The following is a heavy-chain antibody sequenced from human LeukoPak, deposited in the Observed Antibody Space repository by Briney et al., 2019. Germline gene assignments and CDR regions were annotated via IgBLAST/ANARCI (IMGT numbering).Heavy chain of an antibody. CDR1: GFTFSSYS. J-gene: IGHJ4*02. V-gene: IGHV3-48*04. D-gene: IGHD3-22*01. Sequence: GGSLRLSCAASGFTFSSYSMNWVRQAPGKGLEWVSYISSGSSTIYYADSVKGRFTISRDNAKNSLYLQMNSLRAEDTAIYYCAKASAFYFDTSGYPIPHYYDFWGQGTLVTVSA. CDR2: ISSGSSTI. CDR3: AKASAFYFDTSGYPIPHYYDF.